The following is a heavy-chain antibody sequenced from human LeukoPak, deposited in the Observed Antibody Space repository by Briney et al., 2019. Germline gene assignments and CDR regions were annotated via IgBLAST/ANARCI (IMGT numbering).Heavy chain of an antibody. Sequence: SETLSLTCTVSGASITSYYWSWLRQPPGKALEWIGYIYYSGSTNYNPSLKSRVTISVDTSKNQFSLKLRSVTAADTAVYYCASEVVTSIEYFQHWGQGTLVTVSS. CDR3: ASEVVTSIEYFQH. V-gene: IGHV4-59*01. D-gene: IGHD2-21*02. CDR1: GASITSYY. CDR2: IYYSGST. J-gene: IGHJ1*01.